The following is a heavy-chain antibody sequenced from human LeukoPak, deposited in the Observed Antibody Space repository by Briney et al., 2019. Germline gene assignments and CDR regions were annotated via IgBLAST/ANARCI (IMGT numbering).Heavy chain of an antibody. Sequence: GGSLRLSCAASGFTVSSNYMSWVRQAPGKGLEWVSVIYSGGSTYYADSVKGRFTISRDNSKNTLYPQMNSLRAEDTAVYYCARDVKYSSGWYQSDYYGMDVWGQGTTVTVSS. D-gene: IGHD6-19*01. CDR2: IYSGGST. CDR3: ARDVKYSSGWYQSDYYGMDV. V-gene: IGHV3-66*01. CDR1: GFTVSSNY. J-gene: IGHJ6*02.